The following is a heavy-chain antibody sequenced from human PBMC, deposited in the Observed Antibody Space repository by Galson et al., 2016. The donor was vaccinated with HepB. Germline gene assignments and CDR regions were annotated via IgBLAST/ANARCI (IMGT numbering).Heavy chain of an antibody. D-gene: IGHD3-16*01. J-gene: IGHJ4*02. Sequence: SLRLSCAASGFTFSSYAMHWVRQATGKGLEWVSAIGTVGDTVYSGSVRGRFTISRDTSKNTLFLQMNNLRPEDTAVFYCAKGLSPRSLDYYFDYWGQGTLVSVSS. CDR3: AKGLSPRSLDYYFDY. CDR2: IGTVGDT. V-gene: IGHV3-13*04. CDR1: GFTFSSYA.